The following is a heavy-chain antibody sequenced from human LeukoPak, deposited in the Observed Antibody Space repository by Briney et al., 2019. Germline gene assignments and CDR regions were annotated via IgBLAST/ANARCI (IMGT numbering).Heavy chain of an antibody. CDR3: ARDPLDSSGYFVPFDY. CDR1: GYKFTKFY. V-gene: IGHV1-46*01. D-gene: IGHD3-22*01. Sequence: ASVKVSCKATGYKFTKFYMHWVRQAPGQGLEWMGIINPRDISASYAQKFQGRVTMTRDMSTNTVYMELSSLRSEDPAVYYCARDPLDSSGYFVPFDYWGEGTLVTVSS. J-gene: IGHJ4*02. CDR2: INPRDISA.